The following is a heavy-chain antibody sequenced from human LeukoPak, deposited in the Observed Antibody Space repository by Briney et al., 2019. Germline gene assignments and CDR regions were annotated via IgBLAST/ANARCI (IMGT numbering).Heavy chain of an antibody. CDR2: ISAYNGNT. D-gene: IGHD3-10*01. V-gene: IGHV1-18*01. Sequence: ASVKVSCTASGYTFTSYGISWVRQAPGQALEWMGWISAYNGNTNYAQKPQGRVTMTTDTSTSTPYMELRSLRSDDTAVYYCARVRLARGFDYWGQGTLVTVSS. CDR3: ARVRLARGFDY. CDR1: GYTFTSYG. J-gene: IGHJ4*02.